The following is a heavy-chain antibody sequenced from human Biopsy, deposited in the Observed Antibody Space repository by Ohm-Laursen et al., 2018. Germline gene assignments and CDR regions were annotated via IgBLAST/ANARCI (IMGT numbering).Heavy chain of an antibody. CDR2: IYSSGST. D-gene: IGHD5-24*01. V-gene: IGHV4-59*01. Sequence: GTLSLTCTVSGGSISSYYWTWIRQPPGKGLEWLGYIYSSGSTNYNPSLQRRVTISVDTSKSQSSLKLTSVTAADTAVYYCARVMTTIGYYYAMDVWGQGTTVTVSS. CDR3: ARVMTTIGYYYAMDV. CDR1: GGSISSYY. J-gene: IGHJ6*02.